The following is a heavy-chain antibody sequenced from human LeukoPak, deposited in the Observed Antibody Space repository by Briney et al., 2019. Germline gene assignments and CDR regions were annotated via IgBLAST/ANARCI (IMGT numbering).Heavy chain of an antibody. D-gene: IGHD6-19*01. J-gene: IGHJ5*02. CDR3: ARGRGIAVAGTRFDP. CDR1: GYTFTSYD. V-gene: IGHV1-8*01. CDR2: MNPNSGNT. Sequence: VASVKVSSKASGYTFTSYDINWVRQATGQGLEWMGWMNPNSGNTGYAQKFQGRVTMTRNTSISTAYMELSSLRSEDTAVYYCARGRGIAVAGTRFDPWGQGTLVTVSS.